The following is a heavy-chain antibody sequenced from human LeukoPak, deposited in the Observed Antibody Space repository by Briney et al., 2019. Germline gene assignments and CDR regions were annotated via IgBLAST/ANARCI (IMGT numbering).Heavy chain of an antibody. D-gene: IGHD5-12*01. V-gene: IGHV3-48*03. CDR2: ISRSATTI. CDR1: GFTFSSYE. Sequence: GGSLRLSCAASGFTFSSYEMNWVRQAPGKGLEWVSSISRSATTIYYADSVKGRFTISRDNAKNSLYLQMNSLRAEETAEYYCAREGGGYDRCYYYYMDVWGKGTTVTVSS. CDR3: AREGGGYDRCYYYYMDV. J-gene: IGHJ6*03.